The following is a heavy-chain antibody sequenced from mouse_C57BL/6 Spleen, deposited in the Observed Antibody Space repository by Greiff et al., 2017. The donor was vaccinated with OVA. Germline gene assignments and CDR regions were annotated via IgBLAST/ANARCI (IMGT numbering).Heavy chain of an antibody. V-gene: IGHV1-82*01. CDR3: AREGYRRCAY. D-gene: IGHD2-14*01. CDR1: GYAFSSSW. J-gene: IGHJ3*01. CDR2: IYPGDGDT. Sequence: VQLQQSGPELVKPGASVKISCKASGYAFSSSWMNWVKQRPGKGLEWIGRIYPGDGDTNYNGKFKGKATLTADKSSSTAYMQLSSLTSEDSAVYFCAREGYRRCAYWGQGTLVTVSA.